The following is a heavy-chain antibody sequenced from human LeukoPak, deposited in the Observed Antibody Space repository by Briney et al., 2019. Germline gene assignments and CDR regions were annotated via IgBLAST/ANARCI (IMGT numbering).Heavy chain of an antibody. Sequence: SSETLSLTCTVSGGSISSYYWSWIRQPPGKGMEWIGYIYYSGSTNYNPSLKSRVTISVDTSKNQFSLKLSSVTAADTAVYYCARRGSGWAFDYWGQGTLVTVSS. D-gene: IGHD6-19*01. CDR1: GGSISSYY. CDR3: ARRGSGWAFDY. V-gene: IGHV4-59*08. J-gene: IGHJ4*02. CDR2: IYYSGST.